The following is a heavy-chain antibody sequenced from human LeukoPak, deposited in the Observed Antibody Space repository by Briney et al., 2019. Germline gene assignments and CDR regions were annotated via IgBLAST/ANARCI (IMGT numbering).Heavy chain of an antibody. CDR3: AGASYDSSGVH. CDR2: IYYSGST. J-gene: IGHJ4*02. CDR1: GGSISSYY. V-gene: IGHV4-59*01. D-gene: IGHD3-22*01. Sequence: SETMSPTCTVSGGSISSYYWSWIRQPPGKGLEWIGYIYYSGSTNYNPSLKSRVTISVDTPKNQCSLKLSSVTAADTAVYYCAGASYDSSGVHWGQGTLVTVSS.